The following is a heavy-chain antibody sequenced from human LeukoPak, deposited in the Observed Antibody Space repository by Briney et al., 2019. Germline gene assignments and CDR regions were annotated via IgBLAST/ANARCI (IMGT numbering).Heavy chain of an antibody. D-gene: IGHD1-26*01. CDR3: ARGGGNYYYGMDV. CDR1: GLTFSSSW. V-gene: IGHV3-7*01. Sequence: GGSLRLSCAVSGLTFSSSWMDWVRQAPGKGLEWVASINPDGNKKYSADSVKGRFTISRDNAENSLYLQMNSLRVEDTAFYYCARGGGNYYYGMDVWGQGTTVTVSS. CDR2: INPDGNKK. J-gene: IGHJ6*02.